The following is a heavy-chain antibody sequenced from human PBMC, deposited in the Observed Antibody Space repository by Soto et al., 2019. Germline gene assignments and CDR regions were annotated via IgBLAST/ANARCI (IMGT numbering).Heavy chain of an antibody. Sequence: QLQLQESGPGLVKPSETLSLTCTVSGGSISSSSYYWGWIRQPPGKGLEWIGSIYYSGSTYYNPSLKSRVTISVDTSKNQFSLKLSSVTAADTAVYYCARHGRVGSYYSPFDYWGQGTLVTVSS. CDR1: GGSISSSSYY. J-gene: IGHJ4*02. CDR3: ARHGRVGSYYSPFDY. V-gene: IGHV4-39*01. D-gene: IGHD1-26*01. CDR2: IYYSGST.